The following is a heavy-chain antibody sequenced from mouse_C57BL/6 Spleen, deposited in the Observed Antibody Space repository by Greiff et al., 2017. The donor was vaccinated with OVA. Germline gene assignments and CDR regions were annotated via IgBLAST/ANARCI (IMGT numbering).Heavy chain of an antibody. D-gene: IGHD1-1*01. CDR2: IDPNSGGT. V-gene: IGHV1-72*01. Sequence: QVQLKQPGAELAKPGASVKLSCKASGYTFTSYWMHWVKQRPGRGLEWIGRIDPNSGGTKYNEKFKSKATLTADKPSSTAYMQLSSLTSEDSAVYYCARSPYDGSRGGAMDYWGQGTSVTVAS. CDR1: GYTFTSYW. CDR3: ARSPYDGSRGGAMDY. J-gene: IGHJ4*01.